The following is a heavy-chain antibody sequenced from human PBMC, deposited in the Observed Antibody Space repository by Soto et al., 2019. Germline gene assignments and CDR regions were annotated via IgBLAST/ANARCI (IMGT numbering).Heavy chain of an antibody. CDR3: VRESVRDYYYYGMDV. D-gene: IGHD1-1*01. CDR1: GGTFSSYA. V-gene: IGHV1-69*06. CDR2: IIPIFGTA. J-gene: IGHJ6*02. Sequence: AASVKVSCKASGGTFSSYAISWVRQAPGQGLEWMGGIIPIFGTANYAQKFQGRVTITADKSTSTAYMELSSLRSEDTAVYYCVRESVRDYYYYGMDVWGQGTTVTVSS.